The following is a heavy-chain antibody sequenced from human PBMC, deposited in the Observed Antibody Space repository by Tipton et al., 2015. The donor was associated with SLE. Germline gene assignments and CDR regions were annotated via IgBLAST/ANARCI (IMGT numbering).Heavy chain of an antibody. CDR2: IHQSGNT. CDR3: ARHDYDDNGYYLHYFDK. Sequence: TLSLTCAVYGGSFSGYYWSWIRQPPGKGLEWIGSIHQSGNTYFNPSLKSRVTMSMDTSKNHVFLRLNSVTAADTATYYCARHDYDDNGYYLHYFDKWGQGTLVTVSS. J-gene: IGHJ4*02. D-gene: IGHD3-22*01. V-gene: IGHV4-34*10. CDR1: GGSFSGYY.